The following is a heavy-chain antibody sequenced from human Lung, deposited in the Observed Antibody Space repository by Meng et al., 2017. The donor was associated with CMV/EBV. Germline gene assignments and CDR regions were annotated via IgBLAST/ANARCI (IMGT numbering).Heavy chain of an antibody. D-gene: IGHD2-2*03. CDR3: ARVGYCTTTNCYGDYFDY. CDR1: TLSSYS. V-gene: IGHV3-21*01. Sequence: TLSSYSINWVRQAPGKGLEWVSSISASSSYIFYSDSVKGRFTISRDNAKNSLYLQMNSLRAEDTAVYYCARVGYCTTTNCYGDYFDYWGQGTLVTVSS. J-gene: IGHJ4*02. CDR2: ISASSSYI.